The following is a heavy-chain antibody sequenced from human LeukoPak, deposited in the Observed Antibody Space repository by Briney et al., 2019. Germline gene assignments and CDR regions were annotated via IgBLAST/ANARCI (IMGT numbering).Heavy chain of an antibody. CDR1: GYTFTGYY. D-gene: IGHD2-2*01. CDR2: INPNSGGT. Sequence: ASVKVSRKASGYTFTGYYMHWVRQAPGQGLEWMGWINPNSGGTNYAQKFQGRVTMTRDTSISTAYMELTSLTSDDTAVYYCASAYCSSATCPLLTTYWGQGALVTVSS. CDR3: ASAYCSSATCPLLTTY. V-gene: IGHV1-2*02. J-gene: IGHJ4*02.